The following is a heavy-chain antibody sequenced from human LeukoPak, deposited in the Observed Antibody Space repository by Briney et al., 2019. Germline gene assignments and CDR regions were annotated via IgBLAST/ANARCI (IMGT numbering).Heavy chain of an antibody. Sequence: GGSLRPSCAVSGFTFSSYSMNWVRQAPGKGLEWVSYISSSRNTIYYADSVKGRFTISRDNAKNSLYLQMNSLRDEDTAVYYCARDQAAAGDYWGQGTLVTVSS. D-gene: IGHD6-13*01. J-gene: IGHJ4*02. CDR3: ARDQAAAGDY. CDR1: GFTFSSYS. V-gene: IGHV3-48*02. CDR2: ISSSRNTI.